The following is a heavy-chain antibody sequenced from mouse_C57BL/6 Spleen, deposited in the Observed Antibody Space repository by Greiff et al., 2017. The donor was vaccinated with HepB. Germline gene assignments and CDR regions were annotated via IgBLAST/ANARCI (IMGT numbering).Heavy chain of an antibody. V-gene: IGHV1-64*01. D-gene: IGHD1-1*01. Sequence: VQLQQSGAELVKPGASVKLSCKASGYTFTSYWMHWVKQRPGQGLEWIGMIHPNSGSTNYNEKFKSKATLTVDKSSSTAYMQLSSLTSEDSAVYYCARSRYYYGSSYVGIFDYWGQGTTLTVSS. J-gene: IGHJ2*01. CDR3: ARSRYYYGSSYVGIFDY. CDR1: GYTFTSYW. CDR2: IHPNSGST.